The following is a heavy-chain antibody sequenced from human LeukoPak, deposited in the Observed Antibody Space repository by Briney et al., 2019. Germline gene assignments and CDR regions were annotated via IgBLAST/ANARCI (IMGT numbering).Heavy chain of an antibody. V-gene: IGHV3-9*01. CDR3: ARYYYGSGSYYDY. Sequence: GGSLRLSCAASGFTFDDYAMPWVRQAPGEGLEWVSGISWNSGSIGYADSVKGRFTISRDNAKNSLYLQMNSLRAEDTAVYYCARYYYGSGSYYDYWGQGTLVTVSS. D-gene: IGHD3-10*01. CDR1: GFTFDDYA. CDR2: ISWNSGSI. J-gene: IGHJ4*02.